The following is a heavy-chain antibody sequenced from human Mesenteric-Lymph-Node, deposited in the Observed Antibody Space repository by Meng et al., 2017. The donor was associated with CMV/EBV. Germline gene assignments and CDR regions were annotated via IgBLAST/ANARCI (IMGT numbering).Heavy chain of an antibody. CDR1: GFTFDDYT. D-gene: IGHD6-13*01. V-gene: IGHV3-43*01. Sequence: GGSLRLSCAASGFTFDDYTMHWVRQAPGKGLEWVSLISWNSGSIGYADSVKGRFTISRDNAKNSLYLQMNSLRTEDTALYYCAKDQSPLLIAAVGTSAFDIWGQGTMVTVSS. J-gene: IGHJ3*02. CDR3: AKDQSPLLIAAVGTSAFDI. CDR2: ISWNSGSI.